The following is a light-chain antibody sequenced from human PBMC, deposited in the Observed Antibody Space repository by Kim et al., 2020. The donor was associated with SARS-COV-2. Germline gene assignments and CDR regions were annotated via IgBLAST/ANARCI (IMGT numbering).Light chain of an antibody. CDR3: QQRYNGLT. Sequence: EIVLTQSPATLSLSPGERATLSCRASQSVTNYLAWYQQKTGQAPRLLISDASTRATGIPARFSGSGSGTDFTLTISSLEPEDFAVYYCQQRYNGLTFGGGTKVDIK. CDR2: DAS. V-gene: IGKV3-11*01. J-gene: IGKJ4*01. CDR1: QSVTNY.